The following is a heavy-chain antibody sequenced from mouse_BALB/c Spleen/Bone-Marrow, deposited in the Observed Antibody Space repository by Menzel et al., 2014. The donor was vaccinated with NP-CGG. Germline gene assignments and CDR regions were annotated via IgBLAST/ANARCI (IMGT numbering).Heavy chain of an antibody. CDR1: GYTFTDYE. CDR3: TRHCDYAMDY. Sequence: QVQLQQPGAELVRPGASVTLSCKASGYTFTDYEMHWVKQTPVHGLEWIGAIDPETGGTAYNQKFKGKATLTADKSSSTAYMELRSLTSEDSAVYYCTRHCDYAMDYWGQGTSVTVSS. CDR2: IDPETGGT. J-gene: IGHJ4*01. V-gene: IGHV1-15*01.